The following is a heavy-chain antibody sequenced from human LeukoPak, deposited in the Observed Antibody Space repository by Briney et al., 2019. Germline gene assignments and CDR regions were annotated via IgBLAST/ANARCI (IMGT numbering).Heavy chain of an antibody. CDR1: GGSIDTSDYY. D-gene: IGHD4-17*01. J-gene: IGHJ4*02. CDR3: ARVPTVTFFDY. CDR2: IYFSGST. Sequence: PSETLSLTCTISGGSIDTSDYYWGWIRQPPGKGLEWVGSIYFSGSTYYNPSLKSRVTISVDTSNNQFSLKLSSVTAADTAVYYCARVPTVTFFDYWGQGTLVTVSS. V-gene: IGHV4-39*01.